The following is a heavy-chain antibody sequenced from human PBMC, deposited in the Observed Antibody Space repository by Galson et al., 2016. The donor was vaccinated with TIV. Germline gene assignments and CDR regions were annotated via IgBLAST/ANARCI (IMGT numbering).Heavy chain of an antibody. CDR2: ISWDGRTT. CDR1: GFPFDDYS. D-gene: IGHD1-1*01. V-gene: IGHV3-43*01. Sequence: SLRLSCAASGFPFDDYSMHWVRQAPGKGLEWVSLISWDGRTTNYVESVKGRFTVSRDNNKSSLYLQMNSLRIDDSALYYCAKDYMWKEDYYYMDVWGKGTMVTVSS. CDR3: AKDYMWKEDYYYMDV. J-gene: IGHJ6*03.